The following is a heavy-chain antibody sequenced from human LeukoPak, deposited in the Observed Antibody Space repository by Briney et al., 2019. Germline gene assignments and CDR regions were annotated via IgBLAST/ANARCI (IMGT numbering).Heavy chain of an antibody. J-gene: IGHJ4*02. V-gene: IGHV4-34*01. CDR2: INHSGGT. D-gene: IGHD6-19*01. CDR1: GGSFSGYY. CDR3: ARGYGPNSSGWDY. Sequence: SETLSLTCAVYGGSFSGYYWSWIRQPPGKGLEWIGEINHSGGTNYNPSLKSRVTISVDTSKNQFSLKLRSVTAADTAVYYCARGYGPNSSGWDYWGQGTLVIVSS.